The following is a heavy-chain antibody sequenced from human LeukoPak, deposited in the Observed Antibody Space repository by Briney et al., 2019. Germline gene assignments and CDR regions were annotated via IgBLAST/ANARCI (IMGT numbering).Heavy chain of an antibody. D-gene: IGHD3-10*01. CDR1: GESFSDYS. Sequence: SETLSLTCAVYGESFSDYSWTWIRQPPGGGLEWIGQINHSGSTVYNPSLKNRVTISVETPKNQFSIDLSSVTAADEAVYYCAKDTPLHSTTYYIGYYYMDDWGKGTTVTVSS. CDR3: AKDTPLHSTTYYIGYYYMDD. CDR2: INHSGST. J-gene: IGHJ6*03. V-gene: IGHV4-34*01.